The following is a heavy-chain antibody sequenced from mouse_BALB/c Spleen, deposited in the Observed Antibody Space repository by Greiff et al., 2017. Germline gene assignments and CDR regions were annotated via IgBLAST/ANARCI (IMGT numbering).Heavy chain of an antibody. V-gene: IGHV14-3*02. J-gene: IGHJ2*01. CDR3: ARESYYGNYFDY. Sequence: EVKLMESGAELVKPGASVKLSCTASGFNIKDTYMHWVKQRPEQGLEWIGRIDPANGNPKYDPKFQGKATITADPSSNTADLQLSSLTSEDTAVYYCARESYYGNYFDYWGQGTTLTVSS. CDR1: GFNIKDTY. CDR2: IDPANGNP. D-gene: IGHD2-1*01.